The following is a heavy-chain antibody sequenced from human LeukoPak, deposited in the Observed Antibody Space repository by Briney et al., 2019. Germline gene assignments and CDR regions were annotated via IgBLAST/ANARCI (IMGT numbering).Heavy chain of an antibody. CDR3: ARDYYDSSGYYYVY. CDR2: ISAYNGNT. V-gene: IGHV1-18*01. D-gene: IGHD3-22*01. J-gene: IGHJ4*02. Sequence: ASVKVSCKASGYTFTSYGISWVRQAPGQGLEWMGWISAYNGNTNYAQKLQGRVTMTTDTSASTAYMELRSLRSDDTAVYYCARDYYDSSGYYYVYWGQGTLVTVSS. CDR1: GYTFTSYG.